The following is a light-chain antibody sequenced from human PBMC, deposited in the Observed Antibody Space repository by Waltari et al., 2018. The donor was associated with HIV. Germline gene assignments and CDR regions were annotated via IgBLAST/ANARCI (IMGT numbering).Light chain of an antibody. Sequence: EVVLTQSPATMSLSPGDRVSFSCRASQNVSISLAWYQQKPGQSPRLLMYDTSSRATGIPARFSGSGSGTDFALTISSLAPDDFAVYYCQQRASWPITFGQGTRLDI. CDR2: DTS. CDR1: QNVSIS. CDR3: QQRASWPIT. J-gene: IGKJ5*01. V-gene: IGKV3-11*01.